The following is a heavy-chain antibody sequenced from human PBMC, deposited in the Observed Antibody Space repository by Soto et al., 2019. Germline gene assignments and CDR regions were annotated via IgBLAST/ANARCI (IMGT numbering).Heavy chain of an antibody. Sequence: NPSETLSLTCAVSGGSISSSNWWSWVRQPPGKGLEWIGEIYHSGSTNYNPSLKSRVTISVDKPKNQISLKLSSVTAADTAVYYCARDLGNPGYSSSRDWFDPWGQGTLVTVSS. CDR3: ARDLGNPGYSSSRDWFDP. D-gene: IGHD6-13*01. CDR2: IYHSGST. CDR1: GGSISSSNW. V-gene: IGHV4-4*02. J-gene: IGHJ5*02.